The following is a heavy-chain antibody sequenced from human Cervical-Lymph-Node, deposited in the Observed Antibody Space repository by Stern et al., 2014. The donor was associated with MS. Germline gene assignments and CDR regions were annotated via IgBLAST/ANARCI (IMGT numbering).Heavy chain of an antibody. V-gene: IGHV3-66*01. CDR1: GFTVSGNY. D-gene: IGHD1-14*01. Sequence: EVQLVQSGGGLVQPGGSLRLSCAASGFTVSGNYMSWVRQAPGKELAWVSVIYSAGTTYYADSVKGRFTVSTDKSENTLYLQMNSLRAEDTAIYYCAREALMPPNRLYYFDSWGQGTLVTVSS. CDR2: IYSAGTT. CDR3: AREALMPPNRLYYFDS. J-gene: IGHJ4*02.